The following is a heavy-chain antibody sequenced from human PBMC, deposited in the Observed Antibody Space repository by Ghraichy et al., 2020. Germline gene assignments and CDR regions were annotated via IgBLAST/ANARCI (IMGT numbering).Heavy chain of an antibody. Sequence: GGSLRLSCVASGFTFNTYSMNWVRQAPGKGLEWLSYISGSSSIIYYADSVRGRFTISRGNDESSLTLQMNSLRAEDTAVYFCTRDSGITAADDVWGKGTLVTVSS. V-gene: IGHV3-48*01. CDR3: TRDSGITAADDV. CDR2: ISGSSSII. D-gene: IGHD6-13*01. J-gene: IGHJ4*02. CDR1: GFTFNTYS.